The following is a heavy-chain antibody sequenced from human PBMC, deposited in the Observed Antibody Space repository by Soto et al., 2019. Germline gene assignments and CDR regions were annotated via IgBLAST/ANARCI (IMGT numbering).Heavy chain of an antibody. CDR1: GFTFSGYS. Sequence: EVQLVESGGGLVKPGGSLRLSCVASGFTFSGYSINWVRQAPGKGLEWVSYISGPSIYIYYADSVKGRFTISRDNAKSXXXXXXNXLXAXDXAVYYCARGFRNGFNVWGQGTTVSVSS. V-gene: IGHV3-21*01. CDR3: ARGFRNGFNV. CDR2: ISGPSIYI. D-gene: IGHD2-8*01. J-gene: IGHJ6*02.